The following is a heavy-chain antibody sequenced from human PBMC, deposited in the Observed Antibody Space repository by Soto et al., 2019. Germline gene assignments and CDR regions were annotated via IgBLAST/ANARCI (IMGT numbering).Heavy chain of an antibody. CDR3: ARGLSSGRNNWFDP. Sequence: SQTLSLTCAISGVSVSRNSTACNWNRQSPSRGLELLGRTYYRSKWYNDYAVSVKSRITINPDTSKNHFSLQLNSVTPEDTAVYYCARGLSSGRNNWFDPWGQGTLVTVS. CDR2: TYYRSKWYN. D-gene: IGHD6-19*01. CDR1: GVSVSRNSTA. J-gene: IGHJ5*02. V-gene: IGHV6-1*01.